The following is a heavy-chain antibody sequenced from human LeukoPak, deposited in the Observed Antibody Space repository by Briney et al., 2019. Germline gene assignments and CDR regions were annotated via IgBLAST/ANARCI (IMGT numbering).Heavy chain of an antibody. Sequence: SVKVSCKASGGTFSSYAISWVRQAPGQGLEWMGGIIPIFGTANYAQKFQGRVTITADESTSTAYMELRSLRSDDTAVYYCARGWFGELFPGQFYYYGMDVWGQGTTVTVSS. V-gene: IGHV1-69*13. CDR3: ARGWFGELFPGQFYYYGMDV. D-gene: IGHD3-10*01. CDR2: IIPIFGTA. CDR1: GGTFSSYA. J-gene: IGHJ6*02.